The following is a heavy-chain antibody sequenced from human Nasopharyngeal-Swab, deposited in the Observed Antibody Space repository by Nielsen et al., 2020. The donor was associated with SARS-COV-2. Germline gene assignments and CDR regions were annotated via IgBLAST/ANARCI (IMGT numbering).Heavy chain of an antibody. D-gene: IGHD2-2*01. CDR3: ARLGYCSSTSCPGPFDI. CDR2: IYYSGRT. J-gene: IGHJ3*02. Sequence: SETLSLTCTVSGGSISSSSYYWGWIRQPPGKGLEWIGSIYYSGRTYYNPSLKSRVTISVDTSKNHFSLKLSSMTAADTAVYYCARLGYCSSTSCPGPFDIWGQGTIVTVSS. V-gene: IGHV4-39*01. CDR1: GGSISSSSYY.